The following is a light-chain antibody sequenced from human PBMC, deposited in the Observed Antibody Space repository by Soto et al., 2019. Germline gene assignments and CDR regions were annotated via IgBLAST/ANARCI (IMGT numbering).Light chain of an antibody. CDR3: QQYNTRWT. CDR2: GAS. CDR1: QSVGSN. V-gene: IGKV3-15*01. J-gene: IGKJ1*01. Sequence: EIVMTQSPATLSVSPGERATLSCRARQSVGSNLAWYQQKPGQAPRLLIYGASTRAAGIPARFSGSGSGTEFTLIISSLQSEDSAVYFCQQYNTRWTFGPGPKVEIK.